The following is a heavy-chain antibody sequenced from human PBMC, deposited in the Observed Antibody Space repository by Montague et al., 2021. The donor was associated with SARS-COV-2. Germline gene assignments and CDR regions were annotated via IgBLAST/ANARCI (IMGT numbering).Heavy chain of an antibody. V-gene: IGHV4-59*01. J-gene: IGHJ6*03. Sequence: SGTLSLTCTVSGGSISSYYWSWIRQPPGKGLEWIGYIYYSGSTNXNPSLKSRVTISVDTSKNQFSLKLSSVTAADAAVYYCARDSRTDFDWLFPDSGSYYYYMDVWGQGTTVTVSS. D-gene: IGHD3-9*01. CDR2: IYYSGST. CDR3: ARDSRTDFDWLFPDSGSYYYYMDV. CDR1: GGSISSYY.